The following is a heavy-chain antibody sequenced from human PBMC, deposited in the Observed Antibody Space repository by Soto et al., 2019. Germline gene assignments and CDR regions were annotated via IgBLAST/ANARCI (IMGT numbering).Heavy chain of an antibody. V-gene: IGHV4-34*01. D-gene: IGHD6-13*01. J-gene: IGHJ6*02. CDR3: ARITSSSLYYYYYGMDV. CDR1: GGSFSGYY. Sequence: XXTLSLTFAVYGGSFSGYYWSWIPQPPGKGLEWIGEINHSGSTNYNPSLKSRVTISVDTSKNQFSLKLSSVTAADKAVYYCARITSSSLYYYYYGMDVWGQGTTVTVSS. CDR2: INHSGST.